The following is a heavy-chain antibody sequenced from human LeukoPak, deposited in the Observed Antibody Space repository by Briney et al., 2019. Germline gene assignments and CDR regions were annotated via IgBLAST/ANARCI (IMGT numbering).Heavy chain of an antibody. Sequence: SVKVSCKASGGTFSSYAISWVRQAPGQGLEWMGGIIPIFGTANYAQKFQGRVTITTDESTSTAYMELSSLRSEDTAVYYCASLLPIVGAEDYYYYMDVWGKGTAVTVSS. CDR2: IIPIFGTA. CDR1: GGTFSSYA. D-gene: IGHD1-26*01. V-gene: IGHV1-69*05. J-gene: IGHJ6*03. CDR3: ASLLPIVGAEDYYYYMDV.